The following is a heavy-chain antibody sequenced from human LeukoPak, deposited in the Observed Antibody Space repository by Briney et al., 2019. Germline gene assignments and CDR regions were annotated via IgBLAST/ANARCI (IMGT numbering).Heavy chain of an antibody. CDR3: SRGDDSYKQGNF. Sequence: SPAEPLTLTCSVSDDSISTNSYYWTWIRQPPGKALEWVATLHYRGTPYYSPCLSSRISIFVNTSKKQFSLQLRPVTASDTAIYYCSRGDDSYKQGNFWGQGTLVTVSS. V-gene: IGHV4-39*01. J-gene: IGHJ4*02. CDR1: DDSISTNSYY. CDR2: LHYRGTP. D-gene: IGHD5-24*01.